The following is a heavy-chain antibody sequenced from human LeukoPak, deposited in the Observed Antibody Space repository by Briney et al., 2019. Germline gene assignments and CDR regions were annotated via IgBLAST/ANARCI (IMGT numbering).Heavy chain of an antibody. V-gene: IGHV3-53*01. CDR3: TRDLGGTIDY. CDR1: GFTVSSNY. Sequence: GGSLRLSCAASGFTVSSNYMNWARQAPGKGLEWVSVIYSGGSTYYADSVKGRFAVSRDNSKNTLYLQMNSLRAEDTAVYYCTRDLGGTIDYWGQGTLVTVSS. CDR2: IYSGGST. D-gene: IGHD1-1*01. J-gene: IGHJ4*02.